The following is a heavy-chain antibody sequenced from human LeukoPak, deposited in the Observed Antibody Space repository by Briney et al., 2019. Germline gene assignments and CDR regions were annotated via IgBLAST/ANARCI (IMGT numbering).Heavy chain of an antibody. CDR2: ISSSGSTI. J-gene: IGHJ6*02. CDR1: GFTFSSYG. V-gene: IGHV3-48*04. Sequence: GGSLRLSCAASGFTFSSYGMHWVRQAPGKGLEWVSYISSSGSTIYYADSVKGRFTISRDNAKNSLYLQMNSLRAEDTAVYYCSRIHYGMDVWGQGTTVTVSS. CDR3: SRIHYGMDV.